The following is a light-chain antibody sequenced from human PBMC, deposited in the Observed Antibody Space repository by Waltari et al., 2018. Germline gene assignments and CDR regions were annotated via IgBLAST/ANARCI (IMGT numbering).Light chain of an antibody. CDR1: HAIRDS. CDR3: QQYYSTPFT. V-gene: IGKV1-NL1*01. J-gene: IGKJ4*01. Sequence: DIQMTQSPSSLSASIGDRVSISCRASHAIRDSLAWYQHKPGKAPKILVFGASTLQSGVPSRFSGSGSGADFTLTVSSLQAEDLGTYYCQQYYSTPFTFGGGTRVEI. CDR2: GAS.